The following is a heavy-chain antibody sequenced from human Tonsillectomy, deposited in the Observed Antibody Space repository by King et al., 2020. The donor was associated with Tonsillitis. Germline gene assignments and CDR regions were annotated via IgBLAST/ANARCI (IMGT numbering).Heavy chain of an antibody. CDR3: ARDCGRDCYSYWYFDL. Sequence: VQLQESGPGLVKPSETLSLTSTVSGGSISSYYWSWFRQPPGRGLEWIGYIYYSGSTKYNPSLKSRVNTSVDTSKNQFSLKLSSVTAADTAVYYCARDCGRDCYSYWYFDLWGRGTLVTVSS. CDR2: IYYSGST. CDR1: GGSISSYY. V-gene: IGHV4-59*01. D-gene: IGHD2-21*02. J-gene: IGHJ2*01.